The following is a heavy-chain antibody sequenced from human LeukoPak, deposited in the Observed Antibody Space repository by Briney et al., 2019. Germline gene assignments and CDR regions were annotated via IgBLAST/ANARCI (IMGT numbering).Heavy chain of an antibody. D-gene: IGHD3-16*01. J-gene: IGHJ4*02. CDR3: ARRPPWGVDY. CDR1: GGSISSSSYY. V-gene: IGHV4-39*01. CDR2: IYYSGST. Sequence: PSETLSLTXTVSGGSISSSSYYWGWIRQPPGKGLEWIGSIYYSGSTYYNPSLKSRVTISVDTSKNQFSLKLSSVTAADTAVYYCARRPPWGVDYWGQGTLVTVSS.